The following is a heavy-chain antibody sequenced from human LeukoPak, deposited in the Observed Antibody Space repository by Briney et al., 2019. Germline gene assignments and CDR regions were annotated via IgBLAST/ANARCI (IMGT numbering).Heavy chain of an antibody. D-gene: IGHD3/OR15-3a*01. CDR2: ICDSGVPT. J-gene: IGHJ4*02. V-gene: IGHV3-23*01. CDR3: AKVATWTYFDS. Sequence: GGSLRLSCAASQFTFTSYAMSWVRQAPGRGLEWVSSICDSGVPTYYADSVKGRFTISRDNSQNTLYLQMNSLRADDTAVYYCAKVATWTYFDSWGQGTLVTVSS. CDR1: QFTFTSYA.